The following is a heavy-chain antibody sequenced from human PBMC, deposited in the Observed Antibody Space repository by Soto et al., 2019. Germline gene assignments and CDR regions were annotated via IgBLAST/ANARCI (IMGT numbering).Heavy chain of an antibody. J-gene: IGHJ5*02. CDR3: ARGQRFSDWFDP. Sequence: SETLSLTCTVSGGAISTYCLTWIRQTAGKGLEWIVRIYSIGSTKYNPALQSRVTMSLDTSNNQFSLRLTSVTAADTAVYYCARGQRFSDWFDPWGQGTLVTAPQ. CDR2: IYSIGST. D-gene: IGHD3-3*01. CDR1: GGAISTYC. V-gene: IGHV4-4*07.